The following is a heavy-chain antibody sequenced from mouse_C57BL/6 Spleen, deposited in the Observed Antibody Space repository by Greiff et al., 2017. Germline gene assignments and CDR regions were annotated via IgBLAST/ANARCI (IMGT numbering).Heavy chain of an antibody. CDR2: ISYDGSN. V-gene: IGHV3-6*01. Sequence: DVKLVESGPGLVKPSQSLSLTCSVTGYSITGGYYWNWIRQFPGNKLEWVGYISYDGSNKYNPSLKNRIPITRDTSKNQFFLKLKSVTTEDTATYYCARRLYYWGQGTSVTVSS. J-gene: IGHJ4*01. CDR1: GYSITGGYY. CDR3: ARRLYY.